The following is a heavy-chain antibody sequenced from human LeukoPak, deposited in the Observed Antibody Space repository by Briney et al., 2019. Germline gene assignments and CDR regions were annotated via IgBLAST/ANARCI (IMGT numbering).Heavy chain of an antibody. CDR1: RFTFSNYW. V-gene: IGHV3-7*01. CDR2: IKGDGSET. CDR3: AREPRGYSYGL. J-gene: IGHJ4*02. D-gene: IGHD5-18*01. Sequence: PGGSLRLSCAASRFTFSNYWMAWVRQAPGKGLEWVANIKGDGSETYYVASVKGRFTISRDNAKDSLYLQMNSLRAEDTAVYYCAREPRGYSYGLWGRGTLVTVSS.